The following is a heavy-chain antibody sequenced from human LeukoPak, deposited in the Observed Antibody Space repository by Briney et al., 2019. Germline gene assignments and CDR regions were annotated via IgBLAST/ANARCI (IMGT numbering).Heavy chain of an antibody. CDR1: GFTFSSYA. D-gene: IGHD6-13*01. J-gene: IGHJ4*02. CDR2: ISYDGSNK. CDR3: ARGAAAGTLSDY. Sequence: PGGSLRLSCAASGFTFSSYAMHWVRQAPGKGLEWVAVISYDGSNKYYADSVKGRFTISRDNSKNTLYLQMNSLRAEDTAVYYCARGAAAGTLSDYWGQGTLVTVSS. V-gene: IGHV3-30-3*01.